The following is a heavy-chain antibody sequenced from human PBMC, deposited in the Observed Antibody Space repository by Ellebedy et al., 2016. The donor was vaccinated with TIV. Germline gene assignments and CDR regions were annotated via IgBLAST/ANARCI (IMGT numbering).Heavy chain of an antibody. Sequence: GGSLRLXCAASGFTFSGSGIHWVRQASGKGLEWVGRIRNRANSYVTAYAASVEGRFTISRDDSKNTAYLQMNSLKTEDTAVYYCNEQPPDRSFNPWGQGTLVTVSS. J-gene: IGHJ5*02. D-gene: IGHD1/OR15-1a*01. V-gene: IGHV3-73*01. CDR3: NEQPPDRSFNP. CDR2: IRNRANSYVT. CDR1: GFTFSGSG.